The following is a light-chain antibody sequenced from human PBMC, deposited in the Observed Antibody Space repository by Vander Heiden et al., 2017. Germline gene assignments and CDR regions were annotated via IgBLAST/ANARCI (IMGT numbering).Light chain of an antibody. CDR2: SGF. Sequence: VMAQAPLSLPVTPGKPESISCRSTQSLLHSNGYTYLEWYLQKPGQAPQFLVYSGFARASGVPDRFSGGGSATEFTLTISSVQAEDFGAYYCLQSNNSPWTFGQGTRLDIK. J-gene: IGKJ1*01. CDR3: LQSNNSPWT. CDR1: QSLLHSNGYTY. V-gene: IGKV2-28*01.